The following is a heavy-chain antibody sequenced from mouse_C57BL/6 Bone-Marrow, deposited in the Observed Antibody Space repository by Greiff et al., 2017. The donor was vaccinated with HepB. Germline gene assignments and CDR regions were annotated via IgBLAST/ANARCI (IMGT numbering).Heavy chain of an antibody. Sequence: DVKLVESEGGLVQPGRSMKLSCTASGFTFSDYYMAWVRQVPEKGLEWVANINYDGSSTYYLDSLKSRFIISRDNAKNILYLQMSSLKSEDTATYYCAREVTTVVGDYAMDYWGQGTSVTVSS. V-gene: IGHV5-16*01. D-gene: IGHD1-1*01. J-gene: IGHJ4*01. CDR1: GFTFSDYY. CDR2: INYDGSST. CDR3: AREVTTVVGDYAMDY.